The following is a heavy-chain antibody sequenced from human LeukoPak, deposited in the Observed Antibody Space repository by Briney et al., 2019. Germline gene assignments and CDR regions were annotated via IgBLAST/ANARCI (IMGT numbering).Heavy chain of an antibody. D-gene: IGHD3-22*01. V-gene: IGHV4-61*05. CDR2: IYYSGST. Sequence: SETLSLTCTVSGGSISSSSYYWGWIRQPPGKGLEWIGYIYYSGSTNYNPSLKSRVTISVDTSKNQFSLKLSSATAADTAVYYCARALMIVVFGYWGQGTLVTVSS. J-gene: IGHJ4*02. CDR1: GGSISSSSYY. CDR3: ARALMIVVFGY.